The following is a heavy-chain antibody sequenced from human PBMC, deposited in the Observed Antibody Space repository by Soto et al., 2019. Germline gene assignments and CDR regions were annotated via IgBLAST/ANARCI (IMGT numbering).Heavy chain of an antibody. Sequence: QPGGSLRLSCAASGFTFDDYAMHWVRQAPGKGLEWVSGISWNSGSIGYADSVKGRFTISRDNAKNSLYLQMNSLRAEDTALYYCAKKGTWNVDGDAFDIWGQGTMVTVSS. CDR3: AKKGTWNVDGDAFDI. CDR1: GFTFDDYA. CDR2: ISWNSGSI. V-gene: IGHV3-9*01. D-gene: IGHD1-1*01. J-gene: IGHJ3*02.